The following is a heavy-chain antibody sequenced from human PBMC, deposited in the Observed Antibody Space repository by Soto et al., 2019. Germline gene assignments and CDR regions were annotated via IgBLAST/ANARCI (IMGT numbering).Heavy chain of an antibody. CDR1: VVSISSIIYY. D-gene: IGHD1-1*01. CDR2: IYYSGST. J-gene: IGHJ5*02. V-gene: IGHV4-39*02. Sequence: PSETLSLTCSVSVVSISSIIYYGCCILQPPGKGLDWIGSIYYSGSTYYNPSLKSGVTISVDTSKNQFSLKLSSVTAADTAVYYCARDQLDGEGFDPWGQGNLVTVSS. CDR3: ARDQLDGEGFDP.